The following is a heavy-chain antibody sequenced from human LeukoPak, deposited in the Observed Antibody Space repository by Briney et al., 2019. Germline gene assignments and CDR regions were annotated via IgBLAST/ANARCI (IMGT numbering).Heavy chain of an antibody. Sequence: SETLSLTCTVSGGSISSYYWSWIRQPPGKGLEWIGEINHSGSTNYNPSLKSRVTISVDTSKNQFSLKLSSVTAADTAVYYCGGAPPPGDGRDYWGQGTLVTVSS. V-gene: IGHV4-34*01. CDR2: INHSGST. CDR1: GGSISSYY. D-gene: IGHD4-17*01. J-gene: IGHJ4*02. CDR3: GGAPPPGDGRDY.